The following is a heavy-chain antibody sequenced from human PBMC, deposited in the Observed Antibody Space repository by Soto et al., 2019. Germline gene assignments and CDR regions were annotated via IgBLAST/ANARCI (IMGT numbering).Heavy chain of an antibody. J-gene: IGHJ4*02. CDR3: ARDWTVGYSSGWYGLFDY. Sequence: QVQLVQSGAEVKKPGASVKVSCKASGYTFTGYYMHWVRQAPGRGLEWMGWINPNSGGTNYAQKFQGWVTMTRDTSISTAYMELSRLRSDDTAVYYCARDWTVGYSSGWYGLFDYWGQGTLVTVSS. CDR1: GYTFTGYY. V-gene: IGHV1-2*04. CDR2: INPNSGGT. D-gene: IGHD6-19*01.